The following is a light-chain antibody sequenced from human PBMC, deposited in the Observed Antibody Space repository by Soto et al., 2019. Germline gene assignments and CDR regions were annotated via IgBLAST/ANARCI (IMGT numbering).Light chain of an antibody. V-gene: IGKV3-15*01. CDR2: GAS. CDR3: QQYNNWPYT. Sequence: EIVMTQSPATLSVSPGERATLSCRASQSVSSNLAWYQQKPGQAPRLLIYGASTRATGISARFTGSGSGTEFTHTISSLQSEDFAVYYCQQYNNWPYTFGQGTKLEIK. J-gene: IGKJ2*01. CDR1: QSVSSN.